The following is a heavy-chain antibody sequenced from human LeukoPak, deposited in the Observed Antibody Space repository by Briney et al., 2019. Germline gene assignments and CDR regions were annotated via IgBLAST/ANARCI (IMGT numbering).Heavy chain of an antibody. CDR1: GFTFSSYS. CDR2: ISSSSTT. J-gene: IGHJ3*02. V-gene: IGHV3-48*02. Sequence: GGSLRLSCAASGFTFSSYSMNWVRQAPGKGLEWVSYISSSSTTQYADSVKGRFTISRDNAKNSLYLQMNSLRDEDTAVYYCARILYGSGSYGALDIWGQGTMVTVSS. D-gene: IGHD3-10*01. CDR3: ARILYGSGSYGALDI.